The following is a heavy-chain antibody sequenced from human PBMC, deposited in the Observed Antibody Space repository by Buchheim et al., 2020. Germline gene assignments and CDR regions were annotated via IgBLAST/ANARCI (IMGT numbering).Heavy chain of an antibody. D-gene: IGHD2-21*02. V-gene: IGHV3-30*18. CDR2: ISYDGSNK. CDR3: AKGASQIGCGGDCYSDVG. Sequence: QVQLVESGGGVVQPGRSLRLSCAASGFTFSSYGMHWVRQAPGKGLEWVAVISYDGSNKYYADSVKGRFTISRDNSKNTLYLQMNSLRAEDTAVYYCAKGASQIGCGGDCYSDVGWGQGTL. CDR1: GFTFSSYG. J-gene: IGHJ4*02.